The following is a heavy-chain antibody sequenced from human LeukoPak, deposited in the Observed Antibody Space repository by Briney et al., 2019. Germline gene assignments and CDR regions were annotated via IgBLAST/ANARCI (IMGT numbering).Heavy chain of an antibody. CDR3: ARAPSITMVRGGQDWFDP. CDR2: INPNRGGT. V-gene: IGHV1-2*02. Sequence: GASVKVSCKASGYTFTRYYMHWVGQAPGQGVEWMGWINPNRGGTNYAQKFHGRVTITRDTSISTAYMELSRLRSDDTAVYYCARAPSITMVRGGQDWFDPWGQGTLVTVSS. J-gene: IGHJ5*02. CDR1: GYTFTRYY. D-gene: IGHD3-10*01.